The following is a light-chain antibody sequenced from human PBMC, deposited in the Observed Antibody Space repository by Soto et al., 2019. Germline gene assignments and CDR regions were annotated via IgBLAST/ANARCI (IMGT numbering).Light chain of an antibody. CDR1: QSVSSSY. CDR2: GAS. Sequence: IVLTKSPGTLSLSPGERATLSSMASQSVSSSYLAWYQQKPGQAPRLLIYGASSRATGIPDRFSGSGSGTDFTLTISRLEPEDFAVYYCQQYGSSPQTFGQGTKVDIK. V-gene: IGKV3-20*01. J-gene: IGKJ1*01. CDR3: QQYGSSPQT.